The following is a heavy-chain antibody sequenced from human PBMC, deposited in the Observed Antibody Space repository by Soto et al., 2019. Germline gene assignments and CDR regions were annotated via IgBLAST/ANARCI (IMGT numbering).Heavy chain of an antibody. D-gene: IGHD6-19*01. V-gene: IGHV4-4*02. CDR2: VVHWGTS. Sequence: QVQLQESGPGLVKPSETLSLTCAVSGASITDNNWWSWVRRSPGKGLEWIGEVVHWGTSNYNPSLGSRVTVSMDRSKNQVSLTLISVTAADSAVYYCARHVGVPGTRGFDYWGQGILVTVSS. J-gene: IGHJ4*02. CDR3: ARHVGVPGTRGFDY. CDR1: GASITDNNW.